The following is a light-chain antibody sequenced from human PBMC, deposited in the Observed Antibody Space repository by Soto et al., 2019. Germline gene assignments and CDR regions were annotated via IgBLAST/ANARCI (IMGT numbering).Light chain of an antibody. J-gene: IGKJ4*01. CDR1: QSVSGNY. V-gene: IGKV3-20*01. CDR2: GAS. CDR3: QKYGVAIT. Sequence: EIVLKQSPGTLSLSPGERATLSCRASQSVSGNYLAWYQQKPGQAPRLRIYGASNRVTGITNRFSGSGSGTDLTIPISGLEPDDYAVYYCQKYGVAITLGGATKAEIK.